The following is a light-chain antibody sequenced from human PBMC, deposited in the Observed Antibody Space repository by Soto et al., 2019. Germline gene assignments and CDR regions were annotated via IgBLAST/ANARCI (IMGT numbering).Light chain of an antibody. CDR3: HQYGGSPGT. CDR2: DAS. CDR1: QSVNNY. J-gene: IGKJ1*01. Sequence: EIVLTQSPATLSFSPGERATLSCRASQSVNNYLAWYQQRPGQAPRLLIYDASNRATGIPARFSGSGSGTDFTLTISRLEPEDFAVYYCHQYGGSPGTLGQGTKVDIK. V-gene: IGKV3-11*01.